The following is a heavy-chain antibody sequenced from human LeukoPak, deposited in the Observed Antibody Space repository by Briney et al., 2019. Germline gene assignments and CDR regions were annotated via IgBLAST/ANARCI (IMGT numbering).Heavy chain of an antibody. V-gene: IGHV3-30*04. CDR3: ARGQKWYYDSSGYYYETDY. CDR2: ISYDGSNK. J-gene: IGHJ4*02. Sequence: PGGSLRLSCAASGFTFSSCAMHWVRQAPGKGLEWVAVISYDGSNKYYADSVKGRFTISRDNSKNTLYLQMNSLRAEDTAVYYCARGQKWYYDSSGYYYETDYWGQGTLVTVSS. D-gene: IGHD3-22*01. CDR1: GFTFSSCA.